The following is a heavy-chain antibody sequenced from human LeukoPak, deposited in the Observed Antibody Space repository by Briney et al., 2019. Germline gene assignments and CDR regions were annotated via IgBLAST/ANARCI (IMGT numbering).Heavy chain of an antibody. V-gene: IGHV3-48*03. J-gene: IGHJ4*02. CDR3: ARDYASDY. Sequence: GGSLRLSCAASGFTLRRSEMNRVRQAPGKGLEWVSYISRSGDTIYFADSVKGRFTISRDNAKNSLYLQMSSLRAEDTAVDYCARDYASDYWGQGTLVTVSS. CDR2: ISRSGDTI. D-gene: IGHD3-16*01. CDR1: GFTLRRSE.